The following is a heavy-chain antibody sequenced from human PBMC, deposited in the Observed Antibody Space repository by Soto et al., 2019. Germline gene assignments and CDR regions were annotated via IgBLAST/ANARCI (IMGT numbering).Heavy chain of an antibody. V-gene: IGHV1-69*13. CDR3: ARGCSRDGYNRQPQPFDY. Sequence: SVKVSCKASGGTFSSYAISWVRQAPGQGLEWMGGIIPIFGTANYAQKFQGRVTITADESTSTAYMELSSLRSEDTAVYYCARGCSRDGYNRQPQPFDYWGQGTLVTVSS. J-gene: IGHJ4*02. D-gene: IGHD2-2*01. CDR2: IIPIFGTA. CDR1: GGTFSSYA.